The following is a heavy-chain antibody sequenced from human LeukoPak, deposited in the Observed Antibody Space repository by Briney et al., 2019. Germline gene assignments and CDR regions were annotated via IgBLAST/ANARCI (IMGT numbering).Heavy chain of an antibody. J-gene: IGHJ4*02. V-gene: IGHV4-59*01. D-gene: IGHD6-13*01. Sequence: SETLSLTCTVSGGSMSSYYWTWIRQPPGKGLEWVGYIYYSGTTKYNPSLKSRVTISLDTPKNQFSLELSSVTAADTAVYYCARAPYSSTWYLEYFDFWGEGTLVTVSS. CDR1: GGSMSSYY. CDR2: IYYSGTT. CDR3: ARAPYSSTWYLEYFDF.